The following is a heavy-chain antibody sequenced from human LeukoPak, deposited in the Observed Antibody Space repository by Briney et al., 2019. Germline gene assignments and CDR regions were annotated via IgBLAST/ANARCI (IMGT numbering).Heavy chain of an antibody. J-gene: IGHJ4*02. V-gene: IGHV3-74*01. CDR3: ARVGIAARRLDY. CDR1: GLINTNYW. Sequence: PGGSLRLSCAASGLINTNYWIHWVRQVPGKGLVWVSRIKLDENTAYYADFVKGRFTISRDNAKSTIYLQMNSLRAEDSAVYYCARVGIAARRLDYWGQGTLVTVSS. D-gene: IGHD6-6*01. CDR2: IKLDENTA.